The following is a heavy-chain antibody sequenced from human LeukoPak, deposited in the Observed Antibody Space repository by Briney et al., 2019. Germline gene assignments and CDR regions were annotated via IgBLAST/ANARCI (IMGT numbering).Heavy chain of an antibody. CDR1: GGSISNYY. CDR3: ARFVVVTAIGGRYFDY. J-gene: IGHJ4*02. CDR2: IYTSGST. Sequence: SETLSLTCSVSGGSISNYYWSWIRQPPGKGLEWIGYIYTSGSTNYNPSLKSRVTISVDTSKNQFSPKLSSVTAADTAVYYCARFVVVTAIGGRYFDYWGQGTLVTVSS. D-gene: IGHD2-21*02. V-gene: IGHV4-4*08.